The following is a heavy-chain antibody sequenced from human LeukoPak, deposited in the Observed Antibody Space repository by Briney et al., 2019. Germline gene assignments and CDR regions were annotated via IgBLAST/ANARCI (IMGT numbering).Heavy chain of an antibody. Sequence: PGRSLRLSCAASGFTFSSYAMHWVRQAPGKGLEWVAVISYDGSNKYYADSVKGRFTISRDNPKNTLYLQMNSLRAEDTAVYYCAKVFPWYRGSYYCYGMDVWGQGTTVTVSS. CDR2: ISYDGSNK. V-gene: IGHV3-30*04. D-gene: IGHD6-13*01. CDR1: GFTFSSYA. J-gene: IGHJ6*02. CDR3: AKVFPWYRGSYYCYGMDV.